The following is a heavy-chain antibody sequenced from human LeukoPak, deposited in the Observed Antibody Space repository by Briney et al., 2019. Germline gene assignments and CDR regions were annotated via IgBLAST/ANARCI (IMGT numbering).Heavy chain of an antibody. J-gene: IGHJ5*02. V-gene: IGHV1-18*01. CDR3: AREPKGWGSYLLETFDP. CDR1: GYTFTSYG. CDR2: VSAYNGNT. D-gene: IGHD3-16*02. Sequence: ASVKVSCKASGYTFTSYGISWVRQAPGQGLEWMGWVSAYNGNTNYAQKLQGRATMTTDTSTSTAYMELRSLRSDDTAVYYCAREPKGWGSYLLETFDPWGQGTLVTVSS.